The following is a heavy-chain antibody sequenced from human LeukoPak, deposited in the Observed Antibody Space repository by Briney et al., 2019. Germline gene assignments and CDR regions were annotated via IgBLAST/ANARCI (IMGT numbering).Heavy chain of an antibody. V-gene: IGHV1-2*02. D-gene: IGHD2-8*01. Sequence: AVKVSCQASGYTFSDNCLHGVRQAPGKGLEWMGWINPKSGGTEYAQKFQGRVTMTRDTSLSTVYMELRRLTSDDTAVFYCVRDHCTRSGCYEDYYYGMDVWGQGTAVTVSS. CDR3: VRDHCTRSGCYEDYYYGMDV. CDR1: GYTFSDNC. J-gene: IGHJ6*02. CDR2: INPKSGGT.